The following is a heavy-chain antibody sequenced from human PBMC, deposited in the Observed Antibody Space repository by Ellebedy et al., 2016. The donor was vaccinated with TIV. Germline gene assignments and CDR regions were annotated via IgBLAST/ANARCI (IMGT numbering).Heavy chain of an antibody. V-gene: IGHV6-1*01. CDR1: GDSVSGNSDA. Sequence: SQTLSLTCAISGDSVSGNSDAWNWIRQSPSRGLEWLGRTYYRSKWYNEYAVSVKSRITISPDTSKNQFSLQLNSVTPEDTALYYYAGEDEHDAFDIWGQGTMVTVSS. CDR3: AGEDEHDAFDI. J-gene: IGHJ3*02. CDR2: TYYRSKWYN.